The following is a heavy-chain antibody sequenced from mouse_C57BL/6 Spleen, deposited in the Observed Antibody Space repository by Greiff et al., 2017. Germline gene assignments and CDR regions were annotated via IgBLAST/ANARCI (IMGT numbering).Heavy chain of an antibody. CDR3: AISDGYCVGCNY. D-gene: IGHD2-3*01. CDR1: GYTFTSYW. J-gene: IGHJ2*01. CDR2: IIPSDSDP. V-gene: IGHV1-74*01. Sequence: QVQLQQPGAELVKPGASVKVSCKASGYTFTSYWMHWVKQRPGQGLEWIGRIIPSDSDPTSNQQFKGKATLTVDKSSSTAYMQLSSLTSEDSAVYYSAISDGYCVGCNYWGQGTTLTVSS.